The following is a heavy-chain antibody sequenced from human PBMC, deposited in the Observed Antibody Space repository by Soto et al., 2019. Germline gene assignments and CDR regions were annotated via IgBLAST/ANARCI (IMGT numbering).Heavy chain of an antibody. D-gene: IGHD6-19*01. CDR3: AVAVSGSRSPLAH. V-gene: IGHV1-69*06. CDR1: GGTFSSNA. CDR2: IIPIYASP. J-gene: IGHJ4*02. Sequence: QVQLVQSGAEVKKPGSSVKVSCKASGGTFSSNAISWVRQAPGQGLEWMGGIIPIYASPNYAQNFQGRVTVTADKATSTAYLEVSRLKIADSVIYYCAVAVSGSRSPLAHWGQGNLVIVSS.